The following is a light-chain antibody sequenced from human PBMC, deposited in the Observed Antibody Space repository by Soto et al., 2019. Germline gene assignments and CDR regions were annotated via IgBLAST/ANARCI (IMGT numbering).Light chain of an antibody. Sequence: DIKMTQSPSSLSASVGDRFTITCRASQGISNYLAWYQQKPGKVPKLLIYAASTLQSGVPSLFSGSGFGTDFTLTINTLQPEDVATYYCQKYSSASHTFGERTKRE. CDR2: AAS. J-gene: IGKJ2*01. V-gene: IGKV1-27*01. CDR3: QKYSSASHT. CDR1: QGISNY.